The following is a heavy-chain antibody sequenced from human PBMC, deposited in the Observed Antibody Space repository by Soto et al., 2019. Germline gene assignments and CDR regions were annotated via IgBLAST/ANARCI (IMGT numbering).Heavy chain of an antibody. CDR2: IIPILNSP. Sequence: QVQLVQSGAEVKKPGSAVKVSCKASGGTFGSYAITWVRRAPGQGLEWLGGIIPILNSPAYAQKFQARVVVTADEITNTAYMELNSLRFDDTAVYYCAREAPYCISATCPKFYDMDVWGQGTTVTVAS. J-gene: IGHJ6*02. CDR3: AREAPYCISATCPKFYDMDV. CDR1: GGTFGSYA. D-gene: IGHD2-2*01. V-gene: IGHV1-69*01.